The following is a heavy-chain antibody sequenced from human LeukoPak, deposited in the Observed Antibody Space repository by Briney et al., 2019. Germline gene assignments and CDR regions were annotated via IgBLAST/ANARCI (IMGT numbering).Heavy chain of an antibody. CDR1: GGSISSYY. CDR3: ARDGDSSWYGWFDP. J-gene: IGHJ5*02. CDR2: IYTSGST. Sequence: SETLSLTCTVSGGSISSYYWSWIRQPAGKGLEWIGRIYTSGSTSYNPSLKSRVTMSVDTSKNQFSLKLSSVTAADTAVYYCARDGDSSWYGWFDPWGQGTLVTVSS. V-gene: IGHV4-4*07. D-gene: IGHD6-13*01.